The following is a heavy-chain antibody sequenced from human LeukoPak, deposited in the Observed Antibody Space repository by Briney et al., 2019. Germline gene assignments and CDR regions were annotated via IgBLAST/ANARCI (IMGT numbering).Heavy chain of an antibody. CDR1: GYTFTNYA. D-gene: IGHD3-10*01. CDR3: ARLMVRGPARAFDV. V-gene: IGHV1-18*01. J-gene: IGHJ3*01. CDR2: ISGNNGQT. Sequence: ASVKVSCKASGYTFTNYAINWVRQAPGQGLEWMGWISGNNGQTHYAQKFQDRVTMTTDTSATTVYMELRSLISDDTAVYYCARLMVRGPARAFDVWGQGTMVTVSS.